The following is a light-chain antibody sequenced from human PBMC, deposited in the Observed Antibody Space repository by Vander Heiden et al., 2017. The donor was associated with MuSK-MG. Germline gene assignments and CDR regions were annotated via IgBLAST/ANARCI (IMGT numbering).Light chain of an antibody. J-gene: IGKJ1*01. CDR1: QSVSTN. CDR3: LHYNNWQT. CDR2: SAS. V-gene: IGKV3-15*01. Sequence: EIVLTQSPATLSVSPGERATLSCRASQSVSTNVAWYQQKPGQAPRLVVYSASTRATAFPARFSGSGSGTEFTLTISSLQSEDFAIYYCLHYNNWQTFGQGTKVEIK.